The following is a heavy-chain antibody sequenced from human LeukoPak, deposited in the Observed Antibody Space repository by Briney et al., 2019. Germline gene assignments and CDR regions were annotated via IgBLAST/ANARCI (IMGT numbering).Heavy chain of an antibody. CDR1: GITFGNYA. D-gene: IGHD1-1*01. Sequence: GGSLRLFCVASGITFGNYAMSWVRQTPGKRLEWVSAISGGGGATYYADSVKGRFTISRDNFQNTLFLQMNSLRAEDTAVYYCTKIGRTSDLDYWGQGTLVAVSS. CDR2: ISGGGGAT. V-gene: IGHV3-23*01. J-gene: IGHJ4*02. CDR3: TKIGRTSDLDY.